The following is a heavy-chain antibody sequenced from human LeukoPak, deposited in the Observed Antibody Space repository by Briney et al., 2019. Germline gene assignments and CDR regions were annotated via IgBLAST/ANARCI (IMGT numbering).Heavy chain of an antibody. CDR2: INPSGGST. D-gene: IGHD5-12*01. V-gene: IGHV1-46*01. CDR1: GYTFTSYY. J-gene: IGHJ3*02. Sequence: ASVKVSCKACGYTFTSYYMHWVRQAPGQGLEWMGIINPSGGSTSYAQKFQGRITMTRDTSTSTVYMEMSSLRSEDTAVYYCARVLRGGGYLPDDAFDIWGQGTMVTVSS. CDR3: ARVLRGGGYLPDDAFDI.